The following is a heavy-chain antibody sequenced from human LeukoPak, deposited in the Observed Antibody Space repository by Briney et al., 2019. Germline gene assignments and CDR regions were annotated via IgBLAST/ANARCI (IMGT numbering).Heavy chain of an antibody. CDR1: GGSFTDYF. V-gene: IGHV4-34*01. D-gene: IGHD3-22*01. CDR2: INDYTGDT. CDR3: ARGRIAKIVVVHSFSYGMNV. J-gene: IGHJ6*02. Sequence: SETLSLTCTVYGGSFTDYFWTWLRQSPGKGLEWIGEINDYTGDTNYNPSLNSRVSISLEKSKNQFSLELRSVTAADTAVYYCARGRIAKIVVVHSFSYGMNVWGQGTTVTVSS.